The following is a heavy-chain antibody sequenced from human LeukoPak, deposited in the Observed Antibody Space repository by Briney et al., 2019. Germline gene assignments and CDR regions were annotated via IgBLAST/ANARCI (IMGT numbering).Heavy chain of an antibody. CDR2: ISGSGGST. Sequence: GGSLRLSCAASGFTFSSYAMSWVRQAPGKGLEWVSAISGSGGSTYYADSVKGRFTISRDNSKNTLYLLMNSLRAEDTAVYYCANGPPGARGRVDFDYWGQGTLVTVSS. V-gene: IGHV3-23*01. J-gene: IGHJ4*02. CDR1: GFTFSSYA. D-gene: IGHD1-26*01. CDR3: ANGPPGARGRVDFDY.